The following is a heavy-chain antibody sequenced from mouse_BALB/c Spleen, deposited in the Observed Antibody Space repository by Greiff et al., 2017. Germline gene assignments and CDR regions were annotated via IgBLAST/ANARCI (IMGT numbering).Heavy chain of an antibody. CDR3: ARVYYGNYALAY. Sequence: EVHLVESGGGLVQPGGSRKLSCAASGFTFSSFGMHWVRQAPEKGLEWVAYISSGSSTIYYADTVKGRFTISRDNPKNTLFLQMTSLRSEDTAMYYCARVYYGNYALAYWGQGTLVTVSS. CDR2: ISSGSSTI. J-gene: IGHJ3*01. D-gene: IGHD2-1*01. CDR1: GFTFSSFG. V-gene: IGHV5-17*02.